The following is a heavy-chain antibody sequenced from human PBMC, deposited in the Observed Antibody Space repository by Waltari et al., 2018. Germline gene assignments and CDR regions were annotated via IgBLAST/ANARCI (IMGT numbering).Heavy chain of an antibody. Sequence: QVQLVQSGADVKRPGASVRLSCKASGFPLTTYAFHWVRQAPGQRLEWMGWINNYTGTPTYAQGFTGRLVFSLDTSVSTSYLQISSLKAEDTAVYYCARGTARKKVGDYWGQGTLVTVSS. CDR1: GFPLTTYA. D-gene: IGHD6-6*01. V-gene: IGHV7-4-1*02. CDR3: ARGTARKKVGDY. J-gene: IGHJ4*02. CDR2: INNYTGTP.